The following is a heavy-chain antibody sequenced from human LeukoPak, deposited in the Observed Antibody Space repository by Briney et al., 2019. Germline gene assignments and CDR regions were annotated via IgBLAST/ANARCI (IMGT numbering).Heavy chain of an antibody. CDR1: GGSISSSSYY. CDR2: IYYSGST. V-gene: IGHV4-39*07. D-gene: IGHD3-3*01. Sequence: SETLSLTCTVSGGSISSSSYYWGWIRQPPGKGLEWIGSIYYSGSTYYNPSLKSRVTISVDTSKNQFSLKLSSVTAADTAVYYCARGVEWSALDDYWGQGTLVTVSS. CDR3: ARGVEWSALDDY. J-gene: IGHJ4*02.